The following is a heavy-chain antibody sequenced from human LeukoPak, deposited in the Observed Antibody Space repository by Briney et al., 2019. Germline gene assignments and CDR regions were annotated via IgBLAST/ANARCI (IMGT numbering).Heavy chain of an antibody. CDR3: ATLGLLRGAGFNLATHFDY. CDR1: GVSISNNYFY. Sequence: SETLTLTCTVSGVSISNNYFYWAWIRQPPGKGLELIGYVHHTGSTFHNSSLKSRVTISADTSQNQFSLSLTSVTAADTAVYYCATLGLLRGAGFNLATHFDYWGQGTLVAVSS. J-gene: IGHJ4*02. CDR2: VHHTGST. V-gene: IGHV4-39*01. D-gene: IGHD1-26*01.